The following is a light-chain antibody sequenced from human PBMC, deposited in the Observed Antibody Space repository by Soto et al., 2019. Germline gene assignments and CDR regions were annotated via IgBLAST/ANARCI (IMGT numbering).Light chain of an antibody. CDR1: SRDVALYNH. CDR2: EHN. J-gene: IGLJ2*01. CDR3: SSYAGTDDFII. V-gene: IGLV2-23*01. Sequence: QSALTQPASVSGSPGQSITISCTGTSRDVALYNHVSWYQHHPGKAPQLIIYEHNKRPPGVSSRFSASTSGVTASLTISGLQADDVADYHCSSYAGTDDFIIFGGGTKLTVL.